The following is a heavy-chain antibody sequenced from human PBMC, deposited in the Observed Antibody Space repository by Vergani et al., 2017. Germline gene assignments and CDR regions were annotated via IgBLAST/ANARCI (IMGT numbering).Heavy chain of an antibody. D-gene: IGHD2-2*02. Sequence: EAQVVESGGGLIKPGGSLRLSGVVSGISFKNAWINGVPQAPGKGLEWIGRIRSKIAGGTEDYAAPLKARFTISRDDSKDTAFLLVNNLKTEDTAVSFCYTDYIDYWTHGTLVTVSP. V-gene: IGHV3-15*01. CDR3: YTDYIDY. J-gene: IGHJ4*01. CDR1: GISFKNAW. CDR2: IRSKIAGGTE.